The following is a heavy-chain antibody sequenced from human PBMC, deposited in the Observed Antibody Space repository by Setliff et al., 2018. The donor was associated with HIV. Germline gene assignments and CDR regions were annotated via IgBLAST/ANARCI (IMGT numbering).Heavy chain of an antibody. V-gene: IGHV4-38-2*02. CDR3: ARDRRTHELLRGQPYYYHMDV. CDR1: GYSISDGYY. Sequence: LSLTCAVSGYSISDGYYWGWIRQPPGKGPEWIGSIHHSGSAHFNPSLKSRLSMSIDTSKNHFSLRLTSVTAADTAVYYCARDRRTHELLRGQPYYYHMDVWGKGTTVTVSS. CDR2: IHHSGSA. D-gene: IGHD2-15*01. J-gene: IGHJ6*03.